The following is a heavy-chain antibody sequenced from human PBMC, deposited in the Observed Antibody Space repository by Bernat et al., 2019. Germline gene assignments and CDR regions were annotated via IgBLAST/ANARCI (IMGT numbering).Heavy chain of an antibody. J-gene: IGHJ4*02. CDR3: ARDSHVRSGRGGGFDY. CDR1: GFTFSSYG. V-gene: IGHV3-48*04. Sequence: VQLVESGGGVVQPGGSLRLSCAASGFTFSSYGMHWVRQAPGKGLEWVSYISSSGSTIYYADSVKGRFTISRDNAKNSLYLQMNSLRAEDTAVYYCARDSHVRSGRGGGFDYWGQGTLVTVSS. CDR2: ISSSGSTI. D-gene: IGHD3-10*01.